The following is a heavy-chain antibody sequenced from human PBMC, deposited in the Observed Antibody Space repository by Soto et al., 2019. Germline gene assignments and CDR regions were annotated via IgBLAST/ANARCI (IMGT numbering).Heavy chain of an antibody. CDR1: GYSFTSYY. D-gene: IGHD3-10*01. CDR2: INPSGGST. J-gene: IGHJ4*02. Sequence: QVQLVQSGTEVKKPGASVKVSCKASGYSFTSYYIHWVRQAPGQGLEWMGIINPSGGSTSYAQKFQGRGTMTRDTSTSTVYMELRNLRSEDTAVYYCARDRGDYWGQGTLVTVSS. CDR3: ARDRGDY. V-gene: IGHV1-46*01.